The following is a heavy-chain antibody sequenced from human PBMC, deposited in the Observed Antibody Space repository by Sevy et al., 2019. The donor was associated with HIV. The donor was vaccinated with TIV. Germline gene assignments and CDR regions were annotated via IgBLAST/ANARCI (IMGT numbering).Heavy chain of an antibody. CDR3: ARHAHSTMIVT. D-gene: IGHD3-22*01. CDR1: GGSISSSSYY. V-gene: IGHV4-39*01. CDR2: IFYSGST. J-gene: IGHJ5*02. Sequence: SETQSLTCTVSGGSISSSSYYWGWIRQPPGKGLEWIGSIFYSGSTYYNPSLKSRVTISVDTSKNQFSLKLNSVTAADTAVYYCARHAHSTMIVTWGQGTLVTVSS.